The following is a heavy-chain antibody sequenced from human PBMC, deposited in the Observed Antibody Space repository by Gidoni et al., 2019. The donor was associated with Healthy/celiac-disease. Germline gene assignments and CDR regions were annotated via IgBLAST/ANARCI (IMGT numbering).Heavy chain of an antibody. J-gene: IGHJ5*02. V-gene: IGHV3-30*18. D-gene: IGHD6-13*01. CDR1: GLTFSSYG. Sequence: QVQLVESGGGVVQPGRSLRLSCAAPGLTFSSYGMHWVRQAPGKGLEWVAVISYDGSNKYYADSVKGRFTISRDNSKNTLYLQMNSLRAEDTAVYYCAKDLEQQLVYWFDPWGQGTLVTVSS. CDR3: AKDLEQQLVYWFDP. CDR2: ISYDGSNK.